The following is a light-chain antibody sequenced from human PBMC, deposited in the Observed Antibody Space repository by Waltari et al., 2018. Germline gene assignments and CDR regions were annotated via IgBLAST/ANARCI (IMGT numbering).Light chain of an antibody. V-gene: IGLV4-69*01. CDR3: QTGGFGIWV. CDR1: SGHSRYA. Sequence: QLMLTQSPSASASLGASVKLTCTLSSGHSRYAIPWHQQQPEKGPRYLMKVNSDGSHIKGDGIPDRFSGSSSGAERYLTISSLQSEDEADYYCQTGGFGIWVFGGGTKLTVL. CDR2: VNSDGSH. J-gene: IGLJ3*02.